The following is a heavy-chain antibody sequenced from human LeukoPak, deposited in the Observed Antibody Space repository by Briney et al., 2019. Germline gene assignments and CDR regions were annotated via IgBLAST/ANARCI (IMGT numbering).Heavy chain of an antibody. D-gene: IGHD6-19*01. CDR2: INHSGST. CDR3: ASRGNSYSSGWYYTDY. J-gene: IGHJ4*02. Sequence: SETLSLTCAVYGGSFSGYYWSWIRQPPGKGLEWIGEINHSGSTNYNPSLKSRVTISVDTSKNQFSLKLSSVTAADTAVYYCASRGNSYSSGWYYTDYWGQGTLVTVSS. CDR1: GGSFSGYY. V-gene: IGHV4-34*01.